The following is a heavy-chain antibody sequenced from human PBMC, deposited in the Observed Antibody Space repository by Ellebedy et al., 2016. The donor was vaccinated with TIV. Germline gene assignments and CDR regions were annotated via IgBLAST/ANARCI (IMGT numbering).Heavy chain of an antibody. CDR1: GGSINSDNY. Sequence: MPSETLSLTCGVSGGSINSDNYRSWVRQSPGRGLEWIGEVYHSGHTNYNPSLRSRVSISVDKSKSQFSLRLRSMTAADTAVYYCARDWTRGGGYFASWFDPWGQGTPVTVSS. CDR3: ARDWTRGGGYFASWFDP. J-gene: IGHJ5*02. D-gene: IGHD2/OR15-2a*01. V-gene: IGHV4-4*02. CDR2: VYHSGHT.